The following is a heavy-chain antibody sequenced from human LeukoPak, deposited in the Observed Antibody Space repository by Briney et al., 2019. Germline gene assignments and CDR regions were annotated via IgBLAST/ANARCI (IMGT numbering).Heavy chain of an antibody. Sequence: PGGSLRLSCTVSGFTVSSNSMSWIRQPPGKGLEWIGYIYYSGSTNYNPSLKSRVTISVDTSKNQFSLRLSSVIAADTAVYYCASLRRLVALLYPPNHYYYYMDVWGKGTTVNISS. D-gene: IGHD3-3*01. CDR1: GFTVSSNS. CDR2: IYYSGST. CDR3: ASLRRLVALLYPPNHYYYYMDV. J-gene: IGHJ6*03. V-gene: IGHV4-59*02.